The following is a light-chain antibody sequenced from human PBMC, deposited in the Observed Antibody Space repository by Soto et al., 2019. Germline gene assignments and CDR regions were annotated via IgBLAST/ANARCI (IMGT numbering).Light chain of an antibody. CDR2: DAS. J-gene: IGKJ1*01. CDR1: QNIRNW. CDR3: QQYRT. Sequence: DIQMTQSPSTLSASVGDSVTITCRASQNIRNWLAWYQQKPGKAPKLLIYDASNLETGVPSRFSGSGSGTEFTLTISSLQPEDFATYYCQQYRTFGQGTKVDIK. V-gene: IGKV1-5*01.